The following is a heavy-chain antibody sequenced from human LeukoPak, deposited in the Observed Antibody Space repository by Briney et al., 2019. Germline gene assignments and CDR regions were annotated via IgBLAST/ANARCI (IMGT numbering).Heavy chain of an antibody. Sequence: GGSLRLSCAASGFTFSSYSMNWVRQAPGKGLECVSSISSSSSYIYYADSVKGRFTISRDNAKNSLYLQMNSLRAEDTAVYYCARDHGDSYGLFYFDYWGQGTLVTVSS. CDR2: ISSSSSYI. CDR3: ARDHGDSYGLFYFDY. V-gene: IGHV3-21*01. J-gene: IGHJ4*02. CDR1: GFTFSSYS. D-gene: IGHD5-18*01.